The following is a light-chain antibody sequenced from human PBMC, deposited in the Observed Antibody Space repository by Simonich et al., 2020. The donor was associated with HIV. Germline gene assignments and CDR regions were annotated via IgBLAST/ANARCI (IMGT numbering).Light chain of an antibody. CDR2: DAS. CDR1: QGIRND. Sequence: IQMTQSPSSLSASVGDRVNITCRASQGIRNDLCWYQQKPGKAPKLLIYDASNLETGVPSRFSGSGSGTDFTFTISSLQPEDIATYYCQQYDNLPLTFGGGTKVEIK. J-gene: IGKJ4*01. CDR3: QQYDNLPLT. V-gene: IGKV1-33*01.